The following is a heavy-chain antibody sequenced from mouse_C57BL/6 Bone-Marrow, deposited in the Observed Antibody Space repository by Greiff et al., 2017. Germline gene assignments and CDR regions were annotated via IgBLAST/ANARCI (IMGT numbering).Heavy chain of an antibody. CDR3: ARGGNYYGSSSLYAMDY. D-gene: IGHD1-1*01. V-gene: IGHV1-52*01. CDR2: IDPSDSET. CDR1: GYTFTSYW. J-gene: IGHJ4*01. Sequence: QVQLQQPGAELVRPGSSVKLSCKASGYTFTSYWMHWVKQRPIQGLEWIGNIDPSDSETHYNQKFKDKATLTVDKSSSTAYMQLSSLTSEDSAVYYCARGGNYYGSSSLYAMDYWGQGTSVTVSS.